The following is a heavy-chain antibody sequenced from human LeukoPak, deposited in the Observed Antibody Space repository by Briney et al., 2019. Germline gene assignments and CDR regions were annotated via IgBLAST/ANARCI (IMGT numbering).Heavy chain of an antibody. CDR2: IKSKSDSGTA. D-gene: IGHD3-22*01. J-gene: IGHJ4*02. CDR3: ATYTSSYSDY. Sequence: PGGSLRLSCAASGFTFSNAWMSWVRQAPGKGLEWVGRIKSKSDSGTADFAAPLKGRFTMSRDDSKNALYLQMNSLKTEDTAVYYCATYTSSYSDYWGQGTLVTVSS. CDR1: GFTFSNAW. V-gene: IGHV3-15*01.